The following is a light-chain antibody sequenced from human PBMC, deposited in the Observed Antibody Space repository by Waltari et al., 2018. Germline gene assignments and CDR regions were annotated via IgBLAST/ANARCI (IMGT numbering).Light chain of an antibody. CDR2: WAS. J-gene: IGKJ2*01. V-gene: IGKV4-1*01. CDR3: QQYYSTPQT. CDR1: QSVLYSSNNKNY. Sequence: DIVMTQSPDSLAVSLGERATINCKSSQSVLYSSNNKNYLGWYQQKPRQPPKLLIYWASTRESGVPDRFSGSGSGTDFTLTISSLQAEDVAVYYCQQYYSTPQTFGQGTKLEIK.